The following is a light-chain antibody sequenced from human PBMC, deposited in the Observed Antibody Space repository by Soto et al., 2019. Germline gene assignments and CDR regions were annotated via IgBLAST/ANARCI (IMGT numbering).Light chain of an antibody. CDR1: QNIGNW. J-gene: IGKJ1*01. Sequence: DIHMTQSPSTLSASVGDRVTITCRASQNIGNWLAWYQQKPGKVPKLLIYGAFTLQSGVPSRFSGSGSGTEFTLTITSLQPDDFAMYFCQQYNSYSWTFGQGTKVDIK. V-gene: IGKV1-5*01. CDR3: QQYNSYSWT. CDR2: GAF.